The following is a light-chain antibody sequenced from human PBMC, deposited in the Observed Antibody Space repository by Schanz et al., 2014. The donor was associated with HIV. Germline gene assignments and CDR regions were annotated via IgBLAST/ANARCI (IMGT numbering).Light chain of an antibody. V-gene: IGLV1-44*01. CDR1: SSNIGSNP. Sequence: QSVLTQPPSASGTPGQRVTISCSGSSSNIGSNPVHWYQHLPGTAPTVVIYNNNQRPSGVPDRFSGSRSGTSASLAISGLQSADESDYYCAVWDDSLNGVVFGGGTKLTVL. CDR3: AVWDDSLNGVV. J-gene: IGLJ2*01. CDR2: NNN.